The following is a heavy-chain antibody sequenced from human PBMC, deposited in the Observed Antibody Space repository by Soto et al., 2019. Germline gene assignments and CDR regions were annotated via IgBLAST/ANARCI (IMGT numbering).Heavy chain of an antibody. CDR3: ARSPRVRGGTASRGC. V-gene: IGHV3-33*01. CDR2: IYYDGSKK. J-gene: IGHJ4*02. CDR1: GFIFDNFG. D-gene: IGHD3-10*01. Sequence: QVQLVESGGGVVQPGSSLRLSCAASGFIFDNFGMHWVRQAPGKGLGWVSVIYYDGSKKYYADSVRGRFNISRDNSKNMLYLQMDSLRAEDTATYYCARSPRVRGGTASRGCWGQGTLVTVSS.